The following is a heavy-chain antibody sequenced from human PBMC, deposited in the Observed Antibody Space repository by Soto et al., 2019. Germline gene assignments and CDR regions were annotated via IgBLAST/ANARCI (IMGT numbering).Heavy chain of an antibody. CDR2: IIPIFGTA. J-gene: IGHJ6*02. CDR3: ARGELDRDYYYYGMDV. CDR1: GGTFSSYA. Sequence: GASVKVSCKASGGTFSSYAISWVRQAPGQGLEWMGGIIPIFGTANYAQKFQGRVTITADESTSTAYMELSSLRSEDTAVYYCARGELDRDYYYYGMDVWGQGTTVTVSS. V-gene: IGHV1-69*13. D-gene: IGHD1-1*01.